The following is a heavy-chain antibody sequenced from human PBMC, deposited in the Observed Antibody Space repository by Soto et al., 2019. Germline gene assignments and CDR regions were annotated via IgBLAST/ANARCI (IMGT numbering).Heavy chain of an antibody. CDR1: GGSISSYY. CDR2: IYYSGST. J-gene: IGHJ6*02. D-gene: IGHD5-18*01. Sequence: LSLTCTVSGGSISSYYWSWIRQPPGKGLEWIGYIYYSGSTNYNPSLKSRVTISVDTSKNQFSLKLSSVTAADTAVYYCARGPVDTAMAYYYYYGMDVWGQGTTVTVSS. V-gene: IGHV4-59*01. CDR3: ARGPVDTAMAYYYYYGMDV.